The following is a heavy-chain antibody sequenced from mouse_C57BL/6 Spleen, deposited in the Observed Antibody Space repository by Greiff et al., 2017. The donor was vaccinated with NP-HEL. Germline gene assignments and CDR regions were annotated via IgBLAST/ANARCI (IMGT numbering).Heavy chain of an antibody. CDR1: GYSITSGYD. V-gene: IGHV3-1*01. J-gene: IGHJ3*01. Sequence: EVKLQESGPGMVKPSQSLSLTCTVTGYSITSGYDWHWIRHFPGNKLEWMGYISYSGSTNYNPSLKSRISITHDTSKNHFFLKLNSVTTEDTATYYCARDQNAPFAYWGQGTLVTVSA. CDR2: ISYSGST. CDR3: ARDQNAPFAY.